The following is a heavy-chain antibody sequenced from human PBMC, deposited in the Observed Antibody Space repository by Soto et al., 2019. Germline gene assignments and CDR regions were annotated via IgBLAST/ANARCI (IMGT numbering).Heavy chain of an antibody. CDR3: ASHYDMWSCYLSPVDY. J-gene: IGHJ4*02. Sequence: QVQLVESGGDLVKPGGSLRLSCAASGYTFSDYYMSWIRQAPGKGLEWISYIDTSGTKIYYADSVKGRYTITRDNAKNSLYLEMNCLRDEDTAVYYCASHYDMWSCYLSPVDYWGQGTLVTVSS. CDR2: IDTSGTKI. V-gene: IGHV3-11*01. D-gene: IGHD3-3*01. CDR1: GYTFSDYY.